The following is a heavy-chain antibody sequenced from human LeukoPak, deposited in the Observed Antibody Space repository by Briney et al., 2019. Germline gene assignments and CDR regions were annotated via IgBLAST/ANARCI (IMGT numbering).Heavy chain of an antibody. V-gene: IGHV1-2*02. CDR3: ARDQGYSGSYGASDY. D-gene: IGHD1-26*01. CDR1: GYTFTAYH. J-gene: IGHJ4*02. Sequence: ASVTVSGKASGYTFTAYHLHWVRQAPGQGLEWMGWINPNSGGTNYAQKFQGRVTMTRDTSISTAYMELTRLRSDDTAQYYCARDQGYSGSYGASDYWGQGTLVTVSS. CDR2: INPNSGGT.